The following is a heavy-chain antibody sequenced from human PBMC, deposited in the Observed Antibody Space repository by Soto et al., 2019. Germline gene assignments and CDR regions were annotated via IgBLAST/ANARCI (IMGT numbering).Heavy chain of an antibody. V-gene: IGHV4-38-2*01. J-gene: IGHJ5*02. D-gene: IGHD2-21*02. CDR1: GSSISSGYY. CDR3: ARGSGGHSGWGHWSDP. Sequence: PSETLSLTCAVSGSSISSGYYWGWIRQSPGKGLEWIGSVYHTGTTYYNPSFQSRVTISINTSNNQFSLKLRSVTAADAAVYYCARGSGGHSGWGHWSDPRGQGTLVTVSS. CDR2: VYHTGTT.